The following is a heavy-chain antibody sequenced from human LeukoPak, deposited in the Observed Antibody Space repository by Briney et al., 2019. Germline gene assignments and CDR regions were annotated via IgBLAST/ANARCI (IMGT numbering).Heavy chain of an antibody. V-gene: IGHV3-23*01. D-gene: IGHD6-19*01. J-gene: IGHJ4*02. CDR1: GFTFSSYA. Sequence: PGGSLRLSCAASGFTFSSYAMSRVRQAPGKGLEWVSAISGSGGSTYYADSVKGRFTISRDNSKNTLYLQMNSLRAEDTAVYYCAKGQWLVRGKNDYWGQGTLVTASS. CDR3: AKGQWLVRGKNDY. CDR2: ISGSGGST.